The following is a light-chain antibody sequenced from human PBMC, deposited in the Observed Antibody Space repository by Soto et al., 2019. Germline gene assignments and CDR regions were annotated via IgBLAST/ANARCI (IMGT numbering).Light chain of an antibody. CDR3: SSFTATKTVV. J-gene: IGLJ2*01. CDR2: EVT. CDR1: SSDVGGHNY. V-gene: IGLV2-14*01. Sequence: QSVLTQPASVSGSPGQSITISCTGTSSDVGGHNYVSWYQQHPGKAPKLMIYEVTNRPSGVSNRFSASKSGNTASLTISGLQAEDGADYYCSSFTATKTVVFGGGTKLTVL.